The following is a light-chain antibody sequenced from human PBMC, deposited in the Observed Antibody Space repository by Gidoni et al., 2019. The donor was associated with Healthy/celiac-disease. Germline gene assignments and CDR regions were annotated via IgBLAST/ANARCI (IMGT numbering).Light chain of an antibody. CDR3: SSYTRSSTLV. V-gene: IGLV2-14*03. CDR2: DVT. Sequence: QPALTQPASVSGSPGHSITISCTGTRSDVGGYNYVSWYQQHPGKAPKLVIYDVTNRPSGVSNRFSGSKSGNTASLTISGLQAEDEADYYCSSYTRSSTLVFGGGTKLTVL. J-gene: IGLJ2*01. CDR1: RSDVGGYNY.